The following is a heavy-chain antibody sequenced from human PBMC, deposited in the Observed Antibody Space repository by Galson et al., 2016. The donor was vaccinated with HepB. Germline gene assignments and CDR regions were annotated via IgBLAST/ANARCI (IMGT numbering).Heavy chain of an antibody. CDR2: LSVSGDYT. CDR1: GFTFRTYS. J-gene: IGHJ4*02. Sequence: GSLRLSCAASGFTFRTYSMNWVRQAPGKGLEWVSSLSVSGDYTYYADSVKGRFTISRDNVRNSLYLQMNSLRVDDTAVYYCARSLHGGGWNDPFDYWGQGTLVTVSS. D-gene: IGHD1-1*01. CDR3: ARSLHGGGWNDPFDY. V-gene: IGHV3-21*01.